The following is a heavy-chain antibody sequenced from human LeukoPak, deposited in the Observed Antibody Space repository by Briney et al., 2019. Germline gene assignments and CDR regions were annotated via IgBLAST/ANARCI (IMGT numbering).Heavy chain of an antibody. CDR2: IYYSGST. CDR3: AREQYGDGDY. J-gene: IGHJ4*02. D-gene: IGHD4-17*01. Sequence: PSETLSLTCTVSGGSISSYYWSWIRQPPGKGLEWIGYIYYSGSTNYNPPLKSRVTISVDTSKNQFSLKLSSVTAADTAVYYCAREQYGDGDYWGQGTLVTVSS. CDR1: GGSISSYY. V-gene: IGHV4-59*01.